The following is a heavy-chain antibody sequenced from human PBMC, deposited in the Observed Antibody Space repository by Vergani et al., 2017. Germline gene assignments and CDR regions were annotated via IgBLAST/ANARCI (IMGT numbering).Heavy chain of an antibody. CDR2: IDPSDSYT. CDR3: ARVGWSYYDSSGYYYAPGGWFDP. Sequence: EVQLVQSGAEVKKPGESLRISCKGSGYSFTSYWISWLRQMPGKGLEWMGRIDPSDSYTNSSPSFQGHFTISADKSISTAYLQWSSLKASDTAMYYCARVGWSYYDSSGYYYAPGGWFDPWGQGTLVTVSS. D-gene: IGHD3-22*01. J-gene: IGHJ5*02. V-gene: IGHV5-10-1*03. CDR1: GYSFTSYW.